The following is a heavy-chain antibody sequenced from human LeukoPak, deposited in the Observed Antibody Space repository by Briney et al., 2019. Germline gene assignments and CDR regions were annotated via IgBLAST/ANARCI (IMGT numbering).Heavy chain of an antibody. CDR3: ARLGSIVVVTDNWFDP. CDR2: IYPGDSDT. V-gene: IGHV5-51*01. CDR1: GYSFISHW. J-gene: IGHJ5*02. Sequence: GESLKISCKGSGYSFISHWIGWVRQVPGKGLEWMGIIYPGDSDTRYSPAFEGQVTISADKSISTAYLQWSSLKASDTAMYYCARLGSIVVVTDNWFDPWGQGTLVTVSS. D-gene: IGHD2-21*02.